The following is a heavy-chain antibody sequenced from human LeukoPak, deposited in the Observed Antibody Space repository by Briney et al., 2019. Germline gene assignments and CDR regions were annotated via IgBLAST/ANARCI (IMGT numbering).Heavy chain of an antibody. D-gene: IGHD6-6*01. Sequence: GGSLRLSCAASGFTFSNYWMNWVRQAPGKGLEWVANIRLDGSEKNCGDSVKGRFTISRDNADNLLYLQMNSLGAEDTAVYYCVGGPARIRYWGQGTLVTVSS. CDR1: GFTFSNYW. J-gene: IGHJ4*02. CDR2: IRLDGSEK. V-gene: IGHV3-7*04. CDR3: VGGPARIRY.